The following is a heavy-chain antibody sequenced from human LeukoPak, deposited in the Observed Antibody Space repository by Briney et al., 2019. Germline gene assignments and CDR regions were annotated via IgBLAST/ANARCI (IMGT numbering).Heavy chain of an antibody. D-gene: IGHD3-22*01. CDR1: GFTFSSYA. CDR2: ISGSGGST. J-gene: IGHJ4*02. V-gene: IGHV3-23*01. CDR3: ARRRAETDSSGYKDGYYFDY. Sequence: GGSLRLSCAAAGFTFSSYAMSWVRQAPGKGLEWVSAISGSGGSTSYADSVKGRFTTSRDNSKNTLYLQMNTLRAEDTAVYYCARRRAETDSSGYKDGYYFDYWGQGTLVTVPS.